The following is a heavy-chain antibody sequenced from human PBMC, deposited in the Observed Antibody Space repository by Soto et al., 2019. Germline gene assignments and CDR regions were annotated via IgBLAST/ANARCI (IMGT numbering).Heavy chain of an antibody. CDR2: ISGSGGST. D-gene: IGHD5-12*01. V-gene: IGHV3-23*01. CDR1: GFTFSIYG. CDR3: ATLYDSGYDHYYYGMDV. J-gene: IGHJ6*02. Sequence: PGGSLRLSCAASGFTFSIYGMSWVRQAPGKGLEWVSAISGSGGSTYYADSVKGRFTISRDNSKNTLYLQMNSLRAEDTAVYYCATLYDSGYDHYYYGMDVWGQGTTVTVS.